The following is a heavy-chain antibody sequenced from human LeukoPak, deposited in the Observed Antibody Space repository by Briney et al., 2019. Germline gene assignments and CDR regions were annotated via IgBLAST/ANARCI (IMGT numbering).Heavy chain of an antibody. CDR1: GITFSTYG. CDR3: VKDLKGYEEV. CDR2: ISFDGSDK. D-gene: IGHD5-12*01. J-gene: IGHJ4*02. V-gene: IGHV3-30*18. Sequence: GGSLRLSCETSGITFSTYGMHWVRQAPGKGLEWVALISFDGSDKSYGTSVKGRFTISRDNSKNTVSLRINSLRVEDTGMYYCVKDLKGYEEVWGQGTLVTVSS.